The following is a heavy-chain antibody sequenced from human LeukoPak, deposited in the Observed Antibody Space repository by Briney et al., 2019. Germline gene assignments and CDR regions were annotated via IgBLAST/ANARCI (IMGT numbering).Heavy chain of an antibody. V-gene: IGHV3-30*02. CDR2: IRYDGSNK. Sequence: GGSLRLSCAASGFTFSSYGMHWVRQAPGKGLEWVAFIRYDGSNKYYADSVKGRFTISRDNSKNTLYLQMNSLRAEDTALYYCVKGKRGSSGDFDYWGQGTLVTVSS. J-gene: IGHJ4*02. D-gene: IGHD6-19*01. CDR1: GFTFSSYG. CDR3: VKGKRGSSGDFDY.